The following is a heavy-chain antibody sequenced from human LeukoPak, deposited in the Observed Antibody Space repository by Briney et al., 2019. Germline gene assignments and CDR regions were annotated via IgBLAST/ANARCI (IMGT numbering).Heavy chain of an antibody. CDR2: IYYSGST. D-gene: IGHD3-9*01. Sequence: SETLSLTCTVSGGSISSSSYYWGWIRQPPGKGLEWIGSIYYSGSTNYNPSLKSRVTMSVDTSKNQFSLKLSSVTAADTAVYYCAREEEYYDILTGYPSWGQGTLVTVSS. CDR1: GGSISSSSYY. J-gene: IGHJ4*02. CDR3: AREEEYYDILTGYPS. V-gene: IGHV4-39*07.